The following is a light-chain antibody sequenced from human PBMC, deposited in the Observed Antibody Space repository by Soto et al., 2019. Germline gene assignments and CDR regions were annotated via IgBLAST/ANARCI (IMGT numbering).Light chain of an antibody. Sequence: IVFTHSPGTLSLSPGERATLSCRASQSVSSSYLAWYQQKPGQAPRLLIYGASSRATAIPDRFSGSGSGTDFTLTISRLEPEDFAVYYCQQYGSSPRTFGQGTKVDNK. V-gene: IGKV3-20*01. CDR2: GAS. CDR3: QQYGSSPRT. J-gene: IGKJ1*01. CDR1: QSVSSSY.